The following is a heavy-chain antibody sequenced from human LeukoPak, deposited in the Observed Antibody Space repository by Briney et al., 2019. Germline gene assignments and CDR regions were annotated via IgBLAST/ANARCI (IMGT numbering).Heavy chain of an antibody. Sequence: GGSLRLSCAASGFTFRTYAMSWVRQAPGKGLEWVSYISSSGSTIYYADSVKGRFTISRDNAKNSLYLQMNSLRAEDTAVYYCARQLGISSRHYHYYYYMDVWGKGTTVTVSS. D-gene: IGHD6-13*01. J-gene: IGHJ6*03. CDR3: ARQLGISSRHYHYYYYMDV. V-gene: IGHV3-48*04. CDR1: GFTFRTYA. CDR2: ISSSGSTI.